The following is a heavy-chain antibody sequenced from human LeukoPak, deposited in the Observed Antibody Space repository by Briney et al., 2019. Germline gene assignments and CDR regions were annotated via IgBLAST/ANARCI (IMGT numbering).Heavy chain of an antibody. D-gene: IGHD1-7*01. V-gene: IGHV3-21*01. CDR3: ARCNAMNYLFDY. CDR1: GFTFSSYS. J-gene: IGHJ4*02. CDR2: ISSSSSYI. Sequence: GGSLRLSYAASGFTFSSYSMNWVRQAPGKGLEWVSSISSSSSYIYYADSVKGRFTISRDNAKNSLYLQMNSLRAEDTAVYYCARCNAMNYLFDYWGQGTLVTVSS.